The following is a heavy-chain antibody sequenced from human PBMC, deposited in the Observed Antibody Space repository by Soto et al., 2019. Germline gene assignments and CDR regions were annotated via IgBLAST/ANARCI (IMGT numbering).Heavy chain of an antibody. CDR3: ARGSYCSSTSCSLYYYYGMDV. D-gene: IGHD2-2*01. CDR2: IYYSGST. J-gene: IGHJ6*02. Sequence: KTSETLSLTCTVSGGSISSGDYYWSWIRQPPGKGLEWIGYIYYSGSTYYNPSLKSRVTISVDTSKNQFSLKLSSVTAADTAVYYCARGSYCSSTSCSLYYYYGMDVWGQGTTVTVSS. CDR1: GGSISSGDYY. V-gene: IGHV4-30-4*01.